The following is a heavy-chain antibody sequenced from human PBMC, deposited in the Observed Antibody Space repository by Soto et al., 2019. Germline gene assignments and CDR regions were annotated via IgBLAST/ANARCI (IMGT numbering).Heavy chain of an antibody. J-gene: IGHJ4*02. CDR3: ARAEYSSSWSIDY. D-gene: IGHD6-13*01. CDR2: ISYDGSNK. CDR1: GFTFSSYG. V-gene: IGHV3-30*03. Sequence: PGGSLRLSCAASGFTFSSYGMHWVRQAPGKGLEWVAVISYDGSNKYYADSVKGRFTISRDNSKNTLYLQMNGLRAVDTVVYYCARAEYSSSWSIDYWGQGALVTVSS.